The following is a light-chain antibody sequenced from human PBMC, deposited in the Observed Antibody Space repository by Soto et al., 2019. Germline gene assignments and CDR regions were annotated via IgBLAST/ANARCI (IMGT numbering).Light chain of an antibody. CDR3: QQYNTYPYT. CDR1: QSISSW. J-gene: IGKJ2*01. CDR2: KAS. Sequence: DIQMTQSPSTLSASVGDRVTITCRASQSISSWLAWYQQKPGKAPKLLIYKASSLESGVPSRSSGSGSGTEFTLTISSLQPDDFAPYYCQQYNTYPYTFGQGTKLEIK. V-gene: IGKV1-5*03.